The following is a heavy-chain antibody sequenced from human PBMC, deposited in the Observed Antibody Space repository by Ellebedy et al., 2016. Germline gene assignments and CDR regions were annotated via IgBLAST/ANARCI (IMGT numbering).Heavy chain of an antibody. CDR3: AIRCRKACSSTSCYRDYYFDY. CDR2: INHSGST. D-gene: IGHD2-2*02. CDR1: GGSFSGYY. J-gene: IGHJ4*02. V-gene: IGHV4-34*01. Sequence: SETLSLXCAVYGGSFSGYYWSWIRQPPGKGLEWIGEINHSGSTNYNPSLKSRVTISVDTSKNQFSLKLSSVTAADTAVYYCAIRCRKACSSTSCYRDYYFDYWGQGTLVTVSS.